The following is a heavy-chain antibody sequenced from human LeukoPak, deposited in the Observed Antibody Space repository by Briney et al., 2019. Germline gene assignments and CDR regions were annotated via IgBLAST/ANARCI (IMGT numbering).Heavy chain of an antibody. J-gene: IGHJ3*02. V-gene: IGHV3-30-3*01. D-gene: IGHD2-21*02. CDR2: ISYDGSNK. CDR1: GFSFSSYA. CDR3: ARDDVYCGGDCYSPYDAFDI. Sequence: PGGSLRLSCAASGFSFSSYAMHWVRQAPGKGLEWVAVISYDGSNKYFADSVKGRFTISRDNSKNTLYLQMNSLRAEDTAVYYCARDDVYCGGDCYSPYDAFDIWGQGTMVTVSS.